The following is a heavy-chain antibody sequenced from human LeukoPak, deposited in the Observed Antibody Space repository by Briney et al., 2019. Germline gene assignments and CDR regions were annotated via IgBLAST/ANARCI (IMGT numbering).Heavy chain of an antibody. Sequence: SETLSLTCAVYGGSFSGYYWSWIRQPPGKGLEWIGEINHSGSTNYNPSLKSRVTISVDTSKNQFSLKLSSVTAADTAMYYCARLPGGVVMNAGLYWGQGTLVTVSS. J-gene: IGHJ4*02. CDR1: GGSFSGYY. CDR3: ARLPGGVVMNAGLY. CDR2: INHSGST. D-gene: IGHD2-21*01. V-gene: IGHV4-34*01.